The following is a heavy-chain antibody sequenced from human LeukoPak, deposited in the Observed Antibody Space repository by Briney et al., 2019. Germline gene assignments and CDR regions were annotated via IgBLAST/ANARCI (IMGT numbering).Heavy chain of an antibody. Sequence: ASVKVSCKASGYTFTGYYMHWVRRAPGQGLEWMGWINPNSGGTNYAQKFQGRVTMTRDTSISTAYMELSRLRSDDTAVYYCARDLLGDDAFDIWGQGTMVTVSS. D-gene: IGHD3-16*01. CDR1: GYTFTGYY. CDR3: ARDLLGDDAFDI. CDR2: INPNSGGT. J-gene: IGHJ3*02. V-gene: IGHV1-2*02.